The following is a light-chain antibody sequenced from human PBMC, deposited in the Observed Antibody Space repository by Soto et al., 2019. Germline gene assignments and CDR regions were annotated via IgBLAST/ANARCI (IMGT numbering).Light chain of an antibody. Sequence: DIQMTQSPSSLSAPVGDRVTITCRASQSISNYLNWYQQKPGKAPKVLIYAASSLQSGVPSRFSGSGSGTDFTLTISSLQPEDFATYYCQQSYNTPWTFGQGTKVDIK. CDR3: QQSYNTPWT. CDR2: AAS. CDR1: QSISNY. V-gene: IGKV1-39*01. J-gene: IGKJ1*01.